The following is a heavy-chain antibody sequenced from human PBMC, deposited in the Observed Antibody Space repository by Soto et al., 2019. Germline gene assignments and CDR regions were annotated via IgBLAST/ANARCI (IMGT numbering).Heavy chain of an antibody. Sequence: VQLVQSGIEVKNPGASVQVSCKASGYAFTRFGISWVRQAPGQGLEWMGWTVANNGYTKYAQNLQGRVTLITDTSTSTAYMELRSLMYDDTAVYYCARCSGGTCYASYAFDIWGQGTMVTVSS. V-gene: IGHV1-18*01. CDR1: GYAFTRFG. CDR2: TVANNGYT. J-gene: IGHJ3*02. CDR3: ARCSGGTCYASYAFDI. D-gene: IGHD2-15*01.